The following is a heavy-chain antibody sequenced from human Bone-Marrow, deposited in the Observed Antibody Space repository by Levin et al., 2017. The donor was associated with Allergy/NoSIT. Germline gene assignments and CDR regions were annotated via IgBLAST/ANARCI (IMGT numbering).Heavy chain of an antibody. CDR3: ARNNDYVWESYRRVSDAFDI. CDR2: MYYSGSA. CDR1: GDSVSSCCYY. J-gene: IGHJ3*02. D-gene: IGHD3-16*02. V-gene: IGHV4-39*01. Sequence: SQTLSLTCTVSGDSVSSCCYYWGWIRQSPGKGLEWIGSMYYSGSARYSPSLKSRVTISGDTARNQISLKLSSVTAADTAVYYCARNNDYVWESYRRVSDAFDIWGQGTMVTVSS.